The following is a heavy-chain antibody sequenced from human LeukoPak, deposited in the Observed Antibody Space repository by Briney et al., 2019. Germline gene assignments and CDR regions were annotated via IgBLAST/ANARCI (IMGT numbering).Heavy chain of an antibody. CDR1: GYTFTSFG. J-gene: IGHJ4*02. D-gene: IGHD3-22*01. Sequence: SVKVSCKASGYTFTSFGISWVRQAPGQGLEWMGWINTYDGSTKYAQKLQDRVTMTTDTSTSTAYMELRSLRSDDTAVYYCARYRPDSSGYIDYWGQGTLVTVSS. CDR3: ARYRPDSSGYIDY. CDR2: INTYDGST. V-gene: IGHV1-18*01.